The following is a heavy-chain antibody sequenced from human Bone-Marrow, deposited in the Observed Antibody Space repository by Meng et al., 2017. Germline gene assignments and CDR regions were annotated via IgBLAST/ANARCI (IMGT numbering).Heavy chain of an antibody. V-gene: IGHV1-18*01. CDR3: ARDPHYYDSSGYFPFDY. CDR2: ISAYNGNT. D-gene: IGHD3-22*01. CDR1: GYTFTSYG. Sequence: QVQLGQYGAEVKKPGASVKVSCKASGYTFTSYGISWVRQAPGQGLEWMGWISAYNGNTNYAQKLQGRVTMTTDTSTSTAYMELRSLRSDDTAVYYCARDPHYYDSSGYFPFDYWGQGTLVTVSS. J-gene: IGHJ4*02.